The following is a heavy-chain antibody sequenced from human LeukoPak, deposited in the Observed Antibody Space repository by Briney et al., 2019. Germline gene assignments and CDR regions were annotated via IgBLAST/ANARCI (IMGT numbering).Heavy chain of an antibody. J-gene: IGHJ4*02. CDR2: IKQDGSEK. V-gene: IGHV3-7*01. CDR3: ARVPYAVYDFWSGYYTGFDY. Sequence: PGGSLRLSCEASGFIFSDYNMNWVRQAPGKGLEWVANIKQDGSEKYYVDSVKGRFTISRDNARNSLYLQMNSLRAEDTAVYYCARVPYAVYDFWSGYYTGFDYWGQGTLVTVSS. CDR1: GFIFSDYN. D-gene: IGHD3-3*01.